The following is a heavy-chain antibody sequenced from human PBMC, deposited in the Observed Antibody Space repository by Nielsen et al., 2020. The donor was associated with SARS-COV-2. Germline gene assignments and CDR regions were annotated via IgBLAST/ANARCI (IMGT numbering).Heavy chain of an antibody. D-gene: IGHD5-18*01. Sequence: WVRQAPGQGLEWMGIINPSGGSTSYAQKFQGRVTMTRDTSTSTVYMELSSLRSEDTAVYYCARGDTAMDPWYFDYWGQGTLVTVSS. J-gene: IGHJ4*02. CDR2: INPSGGST. V-gene: IGHV1-46*01. CDR3: ARGDTAMDPWYFDY.